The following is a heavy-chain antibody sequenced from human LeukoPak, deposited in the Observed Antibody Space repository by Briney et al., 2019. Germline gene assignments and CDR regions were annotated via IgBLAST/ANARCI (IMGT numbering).Heavy chain of an antibody. Sequence: ASVKVSCKASGYTFTSYYMHWVRQAPGQGLEWMGIINPSGGSTSYAQKFQGRVTMTRDTSISTAYMELSRLRSDDTAVYYCARAGGYNEYYYYYYMDVWGKGTTVTVSS. CDR3: ARAGGYNEYYYYYYMDV. CDR1: GYTFTSYY. V-gene: IGHV1-46*01. CDR2: INPSGGST. D-gene: IGHD5-24*01. J-gene: IGHJ6*03.